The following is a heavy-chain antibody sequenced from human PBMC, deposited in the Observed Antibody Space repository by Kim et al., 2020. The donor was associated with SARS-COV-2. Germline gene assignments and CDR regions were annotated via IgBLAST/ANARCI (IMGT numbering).Heavy chain of an antibody. CDR2: ISYDGSNK. CDR1: GFTFSSYG. D-gene: IGHD3-3*01. V-gene: IGHV3-30*18. J-gene: IGHJ3*02. CDR3: AKDPGPEYYDFWSGYYGKAFDI. Sequence: LSLTCAASGFTFSSYGMHWVRQAPGKGLEWVAVISYDGSNKYYADSVKGRFTISRDNSKNTLYLQMNSLRAEDTAVYYCAKDPGPEYYDFWSGYYGKAFDIWGQGTMVTVSS.